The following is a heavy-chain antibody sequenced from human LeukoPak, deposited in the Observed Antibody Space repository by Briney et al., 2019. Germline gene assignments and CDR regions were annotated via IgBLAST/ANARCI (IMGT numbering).Heavy chain of an antibody. J-gene: IGHJ4*02. D-gene: IGHD5-24*01. CDR3: VRDSNFKIDY. CDR1: GFTVSTYV. V-gene: IGHV3-74*01. Sequence: GGSLRLSCAVSGFTVSTYVMHWVRRAPGEGLVWVSRINHDGSDISYADSVKGRSTISRNNAKNTLYLQMNSLRADDTAIYYCVRDSNFKIDYWGQGTLVTVSS. CDR2: INHDGSDI.